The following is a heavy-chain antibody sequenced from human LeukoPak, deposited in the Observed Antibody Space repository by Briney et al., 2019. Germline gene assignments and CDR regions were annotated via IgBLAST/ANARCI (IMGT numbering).Heavy chain of an antibody. CDR2: IYTSGST. CDR3: ARHLTTIFGVVTHYGMDV. CDR1: GGSISSYY. Sequence: MTSETLSLTCTVSGGSISSYYWSWIRQPAGKGLEWIGRIYTSGSTNYNPSLKSRVTMSVDTSKNQFSLKLSSVTAADTAVYYCARHLTTIFGVVTHYGMDVWGQGTTVTVSS. J-gene: IGHJ6*02. V-gene: IGHV4-4*07. D-gene: IGHD3-3*01.